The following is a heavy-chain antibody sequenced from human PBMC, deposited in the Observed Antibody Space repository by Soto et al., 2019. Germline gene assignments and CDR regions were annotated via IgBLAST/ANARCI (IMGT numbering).Heavy chain of an antibody. V-gene: IGHV1-69*13. CDR1: GGTFSRYA. CDR3: ARDRIVLVPAAMSFVATNPTVYYYYGMDV. CDR2: IIPIYGTA. D-gene: IGHD2-2*01. J-gene: IGHJ6*02. Sequence: GASVKVSCQASGGTFSRYAISWVRQAPGKRVQRVGGIIPIYGTANYAQKFQGRVTITADESTSTAYMELSSLRSEDTAVYYCARDRIVLVPAAMSFVATNPTVYYYYGMDVWGQGTTVTVSS.